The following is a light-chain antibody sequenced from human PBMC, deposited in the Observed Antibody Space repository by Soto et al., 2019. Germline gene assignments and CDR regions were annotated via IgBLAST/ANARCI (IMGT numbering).Light chain of an antibody. CDR1: QSIDNW. V-gene: IGKV1-5*01. Sequence: IQMTQSPSTLSASVGDRVTITCRASQSIDNWLAWYQQKPGQAPKLLIYDASTLESGVPFRFSGSASGTQLTLVISRLQPDDFATYFCQQYYSSHPGTFGRGTKVDIK. CDR2: DAS. CDR3: QQYYSSHPGT. J-gene: IGKJ1*01.